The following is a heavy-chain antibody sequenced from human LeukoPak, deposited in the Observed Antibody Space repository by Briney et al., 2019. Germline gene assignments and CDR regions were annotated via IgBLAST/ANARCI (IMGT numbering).Heavy chain of an antibody. CDR2: IYTSGST. CDR3: ARGAEGYYDSSGYYYPY. V-gene: IGHV4-4*07. D-gene: IGHD3-22*01. Sequence: PSETLSLTCTVSGGSISSYYWSWIRQPAGKGLGWIGRIYTSGSTNYNPSLKSRVTMSVDTSKNQFSLKLSSVTAADTAVYYCARGAEGYYDSSGYYYPYWGQGTLVTVSS. CDR1: GGSISSYY. J-gene: IGHJ4*02.